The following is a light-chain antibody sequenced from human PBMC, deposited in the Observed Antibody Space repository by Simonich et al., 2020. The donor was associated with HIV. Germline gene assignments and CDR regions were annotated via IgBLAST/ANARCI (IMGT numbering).Light chain of an antibody. CDR1: QSVSDN. V-gene: IGKV3D-15*01. Sequence: EIVMTQSPATLSVSPGESTPLSCRASQSVSDNLAWYQQKTGQAPRLLIYGASTRATSNPTKFSGSGPGTEFTQTIISQQSEDFALYYCEQYNNWPPWTFGQGTKVEIK. CDR3: EQYNNWPPWT. CDR2: GAS. J-gene: IGKJ1*01.